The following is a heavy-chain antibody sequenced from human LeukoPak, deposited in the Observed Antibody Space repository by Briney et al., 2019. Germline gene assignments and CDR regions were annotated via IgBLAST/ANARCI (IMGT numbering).Heavy chain of an antibody. CDR2: ISDYNGNT. CDR3: ARDLYRDSLPVSWFDP. J-gene: IGHJ5*02. D-gene: IGHD4-11*01. V-gene: IGHV1-18*01. CDR1: GYTFTSYG. Sequence: GASGKVSCKASGYTFTSYGISWVRQAPGQGLEWMGWISDYNGNTNYAQKLQGRVTMTTDTSTSTAYMELRSLRSDDTAVYYCARDLYRDSLPVSWFDPWGQGTLVTVSS.